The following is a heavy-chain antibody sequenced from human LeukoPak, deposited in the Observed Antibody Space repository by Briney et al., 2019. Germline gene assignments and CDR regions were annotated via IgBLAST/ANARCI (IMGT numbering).Heavy chain of an antibody. V-gene: IGHV4-34*01. Sequence: SETLSLTCAVYGGSFSGYYWSWIRQPPGKGLEWIGEINHSGSTNYNPSLKSRVTISVDTSKNQFSLKLSSVTAADTAVYYCARGRDCSSTSCYGVGLGYWGQGTLVTVSS. D-gene: IGHD2-2*01. CDR3: ARGRDCSSTSCYGVGLGY. CDR1: GGSFSGYY. CDR2: INHSGST. J-gene: IGHJ4*02.